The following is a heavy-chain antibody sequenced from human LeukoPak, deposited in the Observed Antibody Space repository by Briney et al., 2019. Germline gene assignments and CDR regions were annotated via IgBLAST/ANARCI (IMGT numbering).Heavy chain of an antibody. J-gene: IGHJ4*02. CDR2: IRYDGSNK. CDR1: GFTFSSYA. CDR3: ANVWVQTEKNDY. V-gene: IGHV3-30*02. Sequence: GGSLRLSCAASGFTFSSYAMSWVRQAPGKGLEWVAFIRYDGSNKYYADSVKGRFTISRDNSKNTLYLQMNSLRAEDTAVYYCANVWVQTEKNDYWGQGTLVTVSS. D-gene: IGHD5-24*01.